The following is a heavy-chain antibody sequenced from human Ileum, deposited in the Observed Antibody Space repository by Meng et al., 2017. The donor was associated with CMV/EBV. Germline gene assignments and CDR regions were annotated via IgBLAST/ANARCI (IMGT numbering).Heavy chain of an antibody. D-gene: IGHD5-12*01. CDR1: GGSFSGYY. Sequence: LTSAVYGGSFSGYYWSWIRQPPGKGLEWIGEINHSGSTNYNPSLKSRVTISVDTSKNQFSLKLSSVTAADTAVYYCARGPTNLNWFDPWGQGTLVTVSS. V-gene: IGHV4-34*01. CDR2: INHSGST. J-gene: IGHJ5*02. CDR3: ARGPTNLNWFDP.